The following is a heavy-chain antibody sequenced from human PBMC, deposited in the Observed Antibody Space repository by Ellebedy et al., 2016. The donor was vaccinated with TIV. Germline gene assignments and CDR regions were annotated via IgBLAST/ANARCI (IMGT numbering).Heavy chain of an antibody. CDR3: ARDYGGNSGDAFDI. J-gene: IGHJ3*02. V-gene: IGHV3-66*01. CDR2: IYSGGST. Sequence: PGGSLRLSCAASGFTVSSNYMSWVRQAPGKGLEWVSVIYSGGSTYYADSVKGRFTISRDNSKNTLYLQMNSLRAEDTAVYYCARDYGGNSGDAFDIWGQGTMVTVSS. D-gene: IGHD4-23*01. CDR1: GFTVSSNY.